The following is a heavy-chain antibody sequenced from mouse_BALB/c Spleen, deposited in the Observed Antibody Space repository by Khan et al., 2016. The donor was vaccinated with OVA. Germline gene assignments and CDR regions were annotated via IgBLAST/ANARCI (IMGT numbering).Heavy chain of an antibody. CDR3: ARGGYNPAMDY. CDR2: NLPGSGST. Sequence: QVQLQQSGAELMKPGASVTISCKATGYTFSMYWIEWVKQRPGHGLEWIGDNLPGSGSTNNNEKFKGKATFTADASSNTAYMQLSSLTSEDSAIYYCARGGYNPAMDYWGQGTSVTVSS. D-gene: IGHD3-1*01. J-gene: IGHJ4*01. V-gene: IGHV1-9*01. CDR1: GYTFSMYW.